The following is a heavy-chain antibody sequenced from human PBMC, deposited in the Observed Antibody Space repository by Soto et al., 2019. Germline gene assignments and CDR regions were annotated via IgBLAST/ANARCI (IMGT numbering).Heavy chain of an antibody. CDR1: GYTFTSYG. Sequence: ASVKVSCKASGYTFTSYGISWVRQAPGQGLEWMGWISAYNCNTNYAQKLQGRVTMTTDTSTSTAYMELRGLRSDDTAVYYCARSGYYYGPSAFDIWGQGTMVTVSS. CDR2: ISAYNCNT. CDR3: ARSGYYYGPSAFDI. V-gene: IGHV1-18*04. J-gene: IGHJ3*02. D-gene: IGHD3-10*01.